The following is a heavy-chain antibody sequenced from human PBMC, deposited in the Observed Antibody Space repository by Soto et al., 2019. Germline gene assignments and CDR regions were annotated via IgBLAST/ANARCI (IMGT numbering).Heavy chain of an antibody. J-gene: IGHJ4*02. CDR2: IGASGDIT. D-gene: IGHD2-21*02. Sequence: GGSLRLSCAASGFSFTNFAMSWVRQAPGRGLEWVAGIGASGDITWYADSVKGRLSISRDNSKNTLYLQLNSLRFEDTAVYYCAKDDFTDRGDDYFDYWGPGTLVTVSS. V-gene: IGHV3-23*01. CDR3: AKDDFTDRGDDYFDY. CDR1: GFSFTNFA.